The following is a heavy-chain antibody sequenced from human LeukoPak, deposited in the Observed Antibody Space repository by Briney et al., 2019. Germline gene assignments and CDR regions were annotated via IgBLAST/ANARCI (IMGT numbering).Heavy chain of an antibody. CDR1: GFTFSSYG. CDR3: ARDLPHSIAAAGSINDY. Sequence: GGSLRLSCAASGFTFSSYGMHWVRQAPGKGLEWVAVISYDGSNKYYADSVKGRFTISRDNAKNSLYLQMNSLRAEDTAVYYCARDLPHSIAAAGSINDYWGQGTLVTVSS. V-gene: IGHV3-30*03. D-gene: IGHD6-13*01. CDR2: ISYDGSNK. J-gene: IGHJ4*02.